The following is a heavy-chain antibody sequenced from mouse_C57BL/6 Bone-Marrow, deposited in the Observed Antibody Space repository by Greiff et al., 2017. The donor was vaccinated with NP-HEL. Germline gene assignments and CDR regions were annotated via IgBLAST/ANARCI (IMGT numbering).Heavy chain of an antibody. J-gene: IGHJ2*01. V-gene: IGHV1-69*01. Sequence: QVQLQQPGAELVMPGASVKLSCKASGYTFTSYWMHWVKQRPGQGLEWIGEIDPSDSYTNYNQKFKGKSTLTVDKSSSTAYMQLSSLTSEDSAVYYCARLSVATKNDWGQGTTLTVSS. CDR2: IDPSDSYT. D-gene: IGHD1-1*01. CDR3: ARLSVATKND. CDR1: GYTFTSYW.